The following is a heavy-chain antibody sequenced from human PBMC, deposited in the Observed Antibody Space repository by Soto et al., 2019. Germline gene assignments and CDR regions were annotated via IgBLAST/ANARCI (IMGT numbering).Heavy chain of an antibody. V-gene: IGHV4-31*03. J-gene: IGHJ4*02. Sequence: QVQLQESGPRLVKPSQTLSLTCTVSGGSISSGGYYWGWIRQHPEKGLEWIGNIFYSGSTYYNPSLKSRVTISVDTSKNHFSLKLTSVTAADTAVYYCARTRYYSDSSASYYLDSWGQGTLVTVSS. CDR1: GGSISSGGYY. D-gene: IGHD3-22*01. CDR3: ARTRYYSDSSASYYLDS. CDR2: IFYSGST.